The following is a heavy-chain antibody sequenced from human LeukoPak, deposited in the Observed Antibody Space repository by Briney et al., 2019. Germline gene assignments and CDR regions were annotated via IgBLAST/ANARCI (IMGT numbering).Heavy chain of an antibody. CDR3: ARDLYYYDSSGLLGY. J-gene: IGHJ4*02. CDR1: GYTFTSYY. V-gene: IGHV1-2*02. D-gene: IGHD3-22*01. CDR2: INPNSGGT. Sequence: ASVKVSCKASGYTFTSYYMHWVRQAPGQGLEWMGWINPNSGGTNYAQKFQGRVTMTRDTSISTAYMELSRLRSDDTAVYYCARDLYYYDSSGLLGYWGQGTLVTVSS.